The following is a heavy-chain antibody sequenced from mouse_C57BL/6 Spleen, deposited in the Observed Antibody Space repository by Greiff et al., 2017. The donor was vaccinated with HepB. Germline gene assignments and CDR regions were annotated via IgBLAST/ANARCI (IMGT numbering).Heavy chain of an antibody. J-gene: IGHJ3*01. V-gene: IGHV3-6*01. CDR1: GYSITSGYY. CDR2: ISYDGSN. CDR3: ARGGTYYSNLFAY. Sequence: EVKLEESGPGLVKPSQSLSLTCSVTGYSITSGYYWNWIRQFPGNKLEWMGYISYDGSNNYNPSLKNRISITRDTSKNQFFLKLNSVTTEDTATYYCARGGTYYSNLFAYWGQGTLVTVSA. D-gene: IGHD2-5*01.